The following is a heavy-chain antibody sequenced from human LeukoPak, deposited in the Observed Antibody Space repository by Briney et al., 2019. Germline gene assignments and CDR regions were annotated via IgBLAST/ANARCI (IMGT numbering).Heavy chain of an antibody. D-gene: IGHD2-8*01. J-gene: IGHJ6*03. CDR2: ISYDGSNK. CDR1: GFTFSSYA. Sequence: WGSLRLSCAASGFTFSSYAMHWVRQAPGKGLEWVAVISYDGSNKYYADSVKGRFTISRDNSKNTLYLQMTSRRAEDTAVYYCAKDRCSNGIGCLYYYMDVWGKGTTVTISS. CDR3: AKDRCSNGIGCLYYYMDV. V-gene: IGHV3-30*04.